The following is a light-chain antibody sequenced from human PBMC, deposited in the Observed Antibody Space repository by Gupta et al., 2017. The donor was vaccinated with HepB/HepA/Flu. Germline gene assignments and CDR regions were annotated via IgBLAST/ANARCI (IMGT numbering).Light chain of an antibody. CDR3: QQYNSYCS. J-gene: IGKJ2*04. CDR2: KAS. Sequence: DIQITQSPSTLSASVGDRVTITCRASQSISSWLAWYQQKPGKAPKLLIYKASSLESGVPSRFSGSGSGTEFTLTISSLQPDDFATYYCQQYNSYCSFGQGTKLAIK. CDR1: QSISSW. V-gene: IGKV1-5*03.